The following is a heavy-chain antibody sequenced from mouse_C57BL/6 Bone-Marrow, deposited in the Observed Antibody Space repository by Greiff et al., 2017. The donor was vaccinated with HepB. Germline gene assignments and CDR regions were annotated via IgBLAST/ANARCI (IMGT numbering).Heavy chain of an antibody. J-gene: IGHJ2*01. D-gene: IGHD1-1*01. Sequence: VKLQQPGAELVKPGASVKMSCKASGYTFTSYWITWVKQRPGQGLEWIGDIYPGSGSTNYNEKFKSKATLTVDTSSSTAYMQLSSLTSEDSAVYYCARCDYGSSFFAYWGQGTTLTVSS. V-gene: IGHV1-55*01. CDR1: GYTFTSYW. CDR2: IYPGSGST. CDR3: ARCDYGSSFFAY.